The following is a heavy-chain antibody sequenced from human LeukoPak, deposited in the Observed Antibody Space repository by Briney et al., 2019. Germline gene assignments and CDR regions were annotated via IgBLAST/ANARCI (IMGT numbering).Heavy chain of an antibody. CDR2: IYYSGST. D-gene: IGHD4-23*01. V-gene: IGHV4-59*01. Sequence: SETLSLTCTVSGGSINSYYWNWIRQPPGKGLEWIGYIYYSGSTNYNPSLKSRVTISVDTSKNQFSLKLSSVTAADTAVYYCARVYGGPRTNWYFDLWGRGTLVTVSS. J-gene: IGHJ2*01. CDR1: GGSINSYY. CDR3: ARVYGGPRTNWYFDL.